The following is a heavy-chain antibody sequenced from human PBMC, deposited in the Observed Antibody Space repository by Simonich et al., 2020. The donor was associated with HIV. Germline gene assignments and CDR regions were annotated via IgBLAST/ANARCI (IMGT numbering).Heavy chain of an antibody. CDR1: GFTFSSYI. J-gene: IGHJ4*02. V-gene: IGHV3-21*01. Sequence: EVQLVESVGGLVKPGGSLRLSCAASGFTFSSYIMNWVRQAPGKGLEWVSSISSSSSYIYYADSVKGRFSISRDNAKNSLYLQMNSLRAEDTAVYYCARDGRKGSSTSCSDYWGQGTLVTVSS. D-gene: IGHD2-2*01. CDR3: ARDGRKGSSTSCSDY. CDR2: ISSSSSYI.